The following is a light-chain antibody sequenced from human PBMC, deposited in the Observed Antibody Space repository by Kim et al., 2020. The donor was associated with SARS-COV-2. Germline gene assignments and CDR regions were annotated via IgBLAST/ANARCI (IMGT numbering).Light chain of an antibody. CDR1: QSVCGSN. J-gene: IGKJ2*01. CDR2: SVS. Sequence: IVLTQSPGTLSLSPGDRATLSCRASQSVCGSNLAWYRQKPGQAPRPLIYSVSSRATGIPDRFSGSGSGTDFTLTISRLEPEDFAVYYCQQYGLSPYTFGQGTKLEI. CDR3: QQYGLSPYT. V-gene: IGKV3-20*01.